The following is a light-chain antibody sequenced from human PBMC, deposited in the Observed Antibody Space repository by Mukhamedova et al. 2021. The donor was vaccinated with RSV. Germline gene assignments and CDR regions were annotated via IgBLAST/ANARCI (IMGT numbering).Light chain of an antibody. J-gene: IGLJ2*01. Sequence: GSIASNLVQWYQQRPGGAPTIVISDNDRRPSGVPDRFSGSIDRSSNSASLTISGLKTEYEADYYCQSSDSNDEVLFVGGTKLPIL. V-gene: IGLV6-57*02. CDR1: GSIASNL. CDR2: DND. CDR3: QSSDSNDEVL.